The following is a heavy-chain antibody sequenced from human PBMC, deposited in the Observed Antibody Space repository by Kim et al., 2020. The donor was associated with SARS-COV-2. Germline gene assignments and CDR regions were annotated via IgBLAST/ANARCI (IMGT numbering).Heavy chain of an antibody. D-gene: IGHD2-21*02. CDR3: ARDMTYCGGDCYGWFDP. CDR2: IWYDGSNK. Sequence: GGSLRLSCAASGFTFSSYGMHWVRQAPGKGLEWVAVIWYDGSNKYYADSVKGRFTISRDNSKNTLYLQMNSLRAEDTAVYYCARDMTYCGGDCYGWFDPWGQGTLVTVSS. J-gene: IGHJ5*02. V-gene: IGHV3-33*01. CDR1: GFTFSSYG.